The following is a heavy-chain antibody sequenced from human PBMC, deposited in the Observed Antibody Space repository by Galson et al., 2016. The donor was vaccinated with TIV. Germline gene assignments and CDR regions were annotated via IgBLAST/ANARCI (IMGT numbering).Heavy chain of an antibody. CDR2: INPDSGGT. J-gene: IGHJ6*02. CDR3: TRERGHGYCSSTSCYGYYGMDV. D-gene: IGHD2-2*03. Sequence: SCKASGYTFTHYYMHWVRQAPGQGPEWMGRINPDSGGTDYAQKFQGRVTMTRDTSISTAYMDLSRLRSDDTAVYYCTRERGHGYCSSTSCYGYYGMDVWGQGTAVTVSS. CDR1: GYTFTHYY. V-gene: IGHV1-2*06.